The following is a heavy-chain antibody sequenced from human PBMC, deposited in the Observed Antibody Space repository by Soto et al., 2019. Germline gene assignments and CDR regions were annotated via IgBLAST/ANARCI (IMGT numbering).Heavy chain of an antibody. CDR1: GFSFGTDW. CDR2: INSDGSRI. V-gene: IGHV3-74*01. CDR3: ARVATRSYNWFDP. D-gene: IGHD1-26*01. Sequence: EVELVESGGGLVQPGGSLRLSCAASGFSFGTDWMTGVRQAPARGLVWVSRINSDGSRINYGDSVKGRFTVSRDNAKNTVYLQMNSLRADDTAIYYCARVATRSYNWFDPWGQGTLVTVSS. J-gene: IGHJ5*02.